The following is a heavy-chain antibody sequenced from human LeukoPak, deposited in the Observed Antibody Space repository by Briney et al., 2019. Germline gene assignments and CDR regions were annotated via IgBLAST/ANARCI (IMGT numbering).Heavy chain of an antibody. CDR2: ISSSSSTI. CDR1: GFTFSSYS. D-gene: IGHD3-10*01. CDR3: ARPSGSYYNY. Sequence: PRGSLTLSCAASGFTFSSYSMMWVRQAPGKGLEWVSYISSSSSTIYYADSVKGRFTISRDNAKNSLYLQMNSLRAEDTAVYYCARPSGSYYNYWGQGTLVTVSS. J-gene: IGHJ4*02. V-gene: IGHV3-48*01.